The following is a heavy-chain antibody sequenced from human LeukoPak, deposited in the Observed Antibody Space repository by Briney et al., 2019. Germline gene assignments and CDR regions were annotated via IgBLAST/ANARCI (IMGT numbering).Heavy chain of an antibody. CDR2: IYHSGDT. CDR3: ARSGVTLGWCNFDN. Sequence: PSETLSLTCTVSGGSVTTSYYWGWIRQPPGKRLEWIGSIYHSGDTYYNPSLNSRATISVDTSKNQFSLKLSSVTTADTAVYYCARSGVTLGWCNFDNWGQGTLGTVSP. J-gene: IGHJ4*02. V-gene: IGHV4-39*01. D-gene: IGHD4-23*01. CDR1: GGSVTTSYY.